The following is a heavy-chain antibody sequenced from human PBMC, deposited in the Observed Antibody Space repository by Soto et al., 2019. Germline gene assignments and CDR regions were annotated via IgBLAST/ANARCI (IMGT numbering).Heavy chain of an antibody. Sequence: GGSLRLSCAASGFTFSSYGMHWVRQAPGKGLEWVAVISYDGSNKYYADSVKGRFTISRDNSKNTLYLQMNSLRAEDTAVYYCAKGSSGWLYLEDYSGQGTLVTVYS. CDR1: GFTFSSYG. J-gene: IGHJ4*02. CDR3: AKGSSGWLYLEDY. CDR2: ISYDGSNK. D-gene: IGHD6-19*01. V-gene: IGHV3-30*18.